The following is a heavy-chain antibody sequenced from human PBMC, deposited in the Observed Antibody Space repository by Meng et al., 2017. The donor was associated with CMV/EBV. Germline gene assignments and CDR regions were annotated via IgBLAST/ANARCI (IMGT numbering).Heavy chain of an antibody. CDR2: TYYRSKWYN. Sequence: RFGPGLVKPSQTLSLPWGTSGDSVSSYRVAWNWIRQTPARGLEWLGRTYYRSKWYNDYAVSVKSRITINPDTSKNQFSLQLNSVTPEDTAVYYCARDPQSSSWYGWVDPWGQGTLVTVSS. V-gene: IGHV6-1*01. D-gene: IGHD6-13*01. CDR3: ARDPQSSSWYGWVDP. CDR1: GDSVSSYRVA. J-gene: IGHJ5*02.